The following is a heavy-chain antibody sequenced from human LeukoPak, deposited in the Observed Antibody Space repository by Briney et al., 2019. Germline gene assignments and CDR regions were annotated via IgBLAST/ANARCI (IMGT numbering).Heavy chain of an antibody. CDR3: ARVLRTYYYGSGPYYLDY. D-gene: IGHD3-10*01. V-gene: IGHV1-69*05. CDR2: IIPIFGTA. CDR1: GGTFSSYA. Sequence: SVKVSCKASGGTFSSYAISWVRQAPGQGLEWMGGIIPIFGTANYAQKFQGRVTITTDESTSTAYMELSSLRSEDTAVYYCARVLRTYYYGSGPYYLDYWGQGTLVTVSS. J-gene: IGHJ4*02.